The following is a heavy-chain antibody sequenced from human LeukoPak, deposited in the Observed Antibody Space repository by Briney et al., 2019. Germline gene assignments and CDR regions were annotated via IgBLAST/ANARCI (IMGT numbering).Heavy chain of an antibody. Sequence: ASVKVSCKASGYTFTKSYIHWVRQAPGQRLEWMGLINPGGDNTNYAQNFQGGVTMTSDTSARTVYMELNSLRAEDTAFYYCARDLRTGYTYGYPLDYWGQGTLVTVSS. V-gene: IGHV1-46*01. CDR2: INPGGDNT. J-gene: IGHJ4*02. CDR1: GYTFTKSY. D-gene: IGHD5-18*01. CDR3: ARDLRTGYTYGYPLDY.